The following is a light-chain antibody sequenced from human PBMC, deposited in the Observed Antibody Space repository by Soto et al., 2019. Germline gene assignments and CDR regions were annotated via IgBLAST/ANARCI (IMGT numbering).Light chain of an antibody. CDR2: DSS. CDR3: QQYDSSPWT. J-gene: IGKJ1*01. V-gene: IGKV3D-15*01. Sequence: LPPSLANISTSPWQTATLSCRASQSVSSNLAWYQQKPGKAPKLLIYDSSTRATGFPDRFSGSGSGTDFTLTISSLQPEDFVAYYCQQYDSSPWTFGQGTKVDI. CDR1: QSVSSN.